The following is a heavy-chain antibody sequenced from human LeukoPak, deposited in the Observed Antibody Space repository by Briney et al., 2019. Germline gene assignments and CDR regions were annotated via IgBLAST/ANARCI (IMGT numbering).Heavy chain of an antibody. CDR1: GYTFTSYD. Sequence: ASVKVSCKASGYTFTSYDINWVRQATGQGLECMGWMNPNSGNTGYAQKFQGRVTMTRNTSISTAYMELSSLRSEDTAVYYCARGLLSYDFWSGYYSGARKYYYGMDVWGQGTTVTVSS. V-gene: IGHV1-8*01. J-gene: IGHJ6*02. CDR2: MNPNSGNT. D-gene: IGHD3-3*01. CDR3: ARGLLSYDFWSGYYSGARKYYYGMDV.